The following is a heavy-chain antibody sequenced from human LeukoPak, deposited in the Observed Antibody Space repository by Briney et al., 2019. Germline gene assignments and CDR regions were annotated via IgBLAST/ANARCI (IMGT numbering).Heavy chain of an antibody. CDR3: ARGIMTTVPTFDY. J-gene: IGHJ4*02. CDR2: VNYSAST. V-gene: IGHV4-59*01. Sequence: PSETLSLTCTVSGGSINGYYWSWIRQPPGKGLEWIGYVNYSASTNYSPSLKSRVTISVDTSKKQLSLRLSSVTAAETAVYYCARGIMTTVPTFDYWGQGTLVTVSS. CDR1: GGSINGYY. D-gene: IGHD4-17*01.